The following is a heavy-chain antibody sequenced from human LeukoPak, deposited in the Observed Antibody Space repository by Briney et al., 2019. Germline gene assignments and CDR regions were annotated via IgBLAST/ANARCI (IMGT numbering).Heavy chain of an antibody. CDR2: ISAYNGNT. D-gene: IGHD4-17*01. CDR1: GYTFTSYG. V-gene: IGHV1-18*01. J-gene: IGHJ5*02. Sequence: ASVKVSCKASGYTFTSYGISWVRQAPGQGLEWMGWISAYNGNTNYAQKLQGRVTMTTDTSTSTAYMELRSLRSDDTAVYYCARDRTTVTINWFDPWGQGTLVIVSS. CDR3: ARDRTTVTINWFDP.